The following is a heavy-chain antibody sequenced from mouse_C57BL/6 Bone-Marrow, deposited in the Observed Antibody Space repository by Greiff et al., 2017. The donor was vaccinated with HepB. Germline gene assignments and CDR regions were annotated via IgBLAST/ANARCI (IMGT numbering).Heavy chain of an antibody. V-gene: IGHV2-2*01. J-gene: IGHJ1*03. Sequence: VKVVESGPGLVQPSQSLSITCTVSGFSLTSYGVHWVRQSPGKGLEWLGVIWSGGSTDYNAAFISRLSISKDNSKSQVFFKMNSLQADDTAIYYCARFTTVPHWYFDVWGTGTTVTVSS. CDR2: IWSGGST. CDR3: ARFTTVPHWYFDV. D-gene: IGHD1-1*01. CDR1: GFSLTSYG.